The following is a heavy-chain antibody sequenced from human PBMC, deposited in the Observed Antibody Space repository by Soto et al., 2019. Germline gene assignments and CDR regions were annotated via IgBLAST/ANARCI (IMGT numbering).Heavy chain of an antibody. CDR3: AKDGATVTTSFYYYYGMDV. D-gene: IGHD4-17*01. CDR2: ISGSGGST. Sequence: EVQLLESGGGLVQPGGSLRLSCAASGFTFSSYAMSWVRQAPGKGLEWVSAISGSGGSTYYADSVKGRFTISRDNSKNTLYLQMNSLRAEDTAVYYCAKDGATVTTSFYYYYGMDVWGQGTTVTVSS. V-gene: IGHV3-23*01. CDR1: GFTFSSYA. J-gene: IGHJ6*02.